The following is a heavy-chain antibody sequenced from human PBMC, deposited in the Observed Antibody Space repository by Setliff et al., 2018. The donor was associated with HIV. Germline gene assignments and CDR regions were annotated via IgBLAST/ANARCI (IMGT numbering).Heavy chain of an antibody. CDR1: GGSFSGYY. V-gene: IGHV4-34*01. J-gene: IGHJ4*02. CDR3: ARGGLGVVGAIDY. Sequence: PSETLSLTCTVSGGSFSGYYWTWIRQPPGRGLEWIGEIIHSGGTNYNRSLKSRVTISVDTSKNQFSLNLSSVTAADTAVYYCARGGLGVVGAIDYWSQGTLVTVS. D-gene: IGHD2-15*01. CDR2: IIHSGGT.